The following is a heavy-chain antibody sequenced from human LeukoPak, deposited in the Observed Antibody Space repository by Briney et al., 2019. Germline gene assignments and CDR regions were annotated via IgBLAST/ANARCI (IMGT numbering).Heavy chain of an antibody. D-gene: IGHD5-24*01. V-gene: IGHV1-2*06. CDR1: GYSFTGYN. CDR2: INPNTGGT. J-gene: IGHJ3*02. Sequence: ASVKVSCKASGYSFTGYNMNWVRQAPGQGLEWMGRINPNTGGTNYAQNFQGRVTMTRDKSITTGYMELSRLRSDDTAVYYCARVGDGLNDAFDIWGQGTMVTVSS. CDR3: ARVGDGLNDAFDI.